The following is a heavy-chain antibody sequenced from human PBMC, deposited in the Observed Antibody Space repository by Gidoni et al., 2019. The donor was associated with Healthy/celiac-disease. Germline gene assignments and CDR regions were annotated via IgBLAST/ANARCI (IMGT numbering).Heavy chain of an antibody. D-gene: IGHD6-19*01. V-gene: IGHV3-23*01. J-gene: IGHJ5*02. CDR2: ISGSGGST. Sequence: EVQLLESGGGLVQPGGSLRLFCAAPGFTFSSYAMSWVRQAPGKGLEWVSAISGSGGSTYYADSVKGRFTISRDNSKNTLYLQMNSLRAEDTAVYYCVGEIAVAGTPWGQGTLVTVSS. CDR1: GFTFSSYA. CDR3: VGEIAVAGTP.